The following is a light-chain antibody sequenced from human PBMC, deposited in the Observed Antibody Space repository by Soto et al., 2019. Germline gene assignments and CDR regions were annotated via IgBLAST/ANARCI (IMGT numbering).Light chain of an antibody. J-gene: IGLJ2*01. CDR2: DVS. V-gene: IGLV2-11*01. CDR3: CSYAGSHFL. Sequence: QSVLTQPRSVSGSPGQSVTISCTGTSSDVGGYNFVSWYQQHPGKAPKLMIYDVSQRPSGVLDRFSGSKSGNTASLTISGLQDEDEADYYCCSYAGSHFLFGGGTKLTVL. CDR1: SSDVGGYNF.